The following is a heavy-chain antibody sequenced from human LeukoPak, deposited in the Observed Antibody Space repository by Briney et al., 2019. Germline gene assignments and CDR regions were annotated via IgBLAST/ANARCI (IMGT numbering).Heavy chain of an antibody. Sequence: ASVKVSCKASGYTFNGYYMHWVRQAPGQGLEWMGWINPNSGGTNYAQKFQGRVTMTRDMSTSTDYLELSSLRSEDTAVYYCARDNSVRDEAWWFNPRGQGTLVTVSS. J-gene: IGHJ5*02. D-gene: IGHD5-24*01. V-gene: IGHV1-2*02. CDR1: GYTFNGYY. CDR3: ARDNSVRDEAWWFNP. CDR2: INPNSGGT.